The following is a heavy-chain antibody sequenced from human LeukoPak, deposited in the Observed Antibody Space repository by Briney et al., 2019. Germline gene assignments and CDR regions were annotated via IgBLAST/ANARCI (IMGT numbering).Heavy chain of an antibody. V-gene: IGHV4-39*02. Sequence: PSETLSLICTVSGGSMINSGSYWAWIRQAPGQGLEWIASVYYSGSTFYNPSLKSRVAISVDTSKRQFSLQLSSVTAADRAVYYCAREERDHDTFDIWGPGAMVTVSS. CDR2: VYYSGST. J-gene: IGHJ3*02. D-gene: IGHD6-25*01. CDR1: GGSMINSGSY. CDR3: AREERDHDTFDI.